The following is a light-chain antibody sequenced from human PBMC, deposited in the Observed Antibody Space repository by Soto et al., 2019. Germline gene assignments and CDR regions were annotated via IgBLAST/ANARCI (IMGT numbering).Light chain of an antibody. Sequence: RRTMTKSPGARATLSCRASQSISGSYLAWYQQKPGQAPRLLIYGASSRATGIPDRFSGSGSGTDFTLTISRLDSEDIAGYYCQQYGRGTQWKSRQGTKE. V-gene: IGKV3-20*01. CDR3: QQYGRGTQWK. CDR1: QSISGSY. J-gene: IGKJ1*01. CDR2: GAS.